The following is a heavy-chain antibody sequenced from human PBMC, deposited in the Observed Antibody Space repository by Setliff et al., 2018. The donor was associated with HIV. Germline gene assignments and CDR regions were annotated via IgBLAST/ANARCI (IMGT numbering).Heavy chain of an antibody. CDR3: ATGTSKTWGITILLDV. V-gene: IGHV1-69*13. CDR2: IIPVFGTT. CDR1: GGTFTGYA. Sequence: SVKVSCKASGGTFTGYAITWVRQPPGQGLEWMGGIIPVFGTTNYAQKFQGRVSITADESTTTAYMELGSLRSEDTAVYYCATGTSKTWGITILLDVWGKGTTVTVSS. J-gene: IGHJ6*04. D-gene: IGHD3-3*01.